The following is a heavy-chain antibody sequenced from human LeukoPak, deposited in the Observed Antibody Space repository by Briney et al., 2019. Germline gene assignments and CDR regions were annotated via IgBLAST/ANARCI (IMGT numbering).Heavy chain of an antibody. V-gene: IGHV1-18*01. CDR1: GYTFTSYG. Sequence: GASVKVSCKASGYTFTSYGISWVRQAPGQGLEWMGWISAYNGNTNYAQKLQGRVTMTTDTSTSTAYMELRSLRSDDTAVYYCARDLTPLYDSSGWYLESSWGQGTLVTVSS. CDR2: ISAYNGNT. CDR3: ARDLTPLYDSSGWYLESS. J-gene: IGHJ5*02. D-gene: IGHD6-19*01.